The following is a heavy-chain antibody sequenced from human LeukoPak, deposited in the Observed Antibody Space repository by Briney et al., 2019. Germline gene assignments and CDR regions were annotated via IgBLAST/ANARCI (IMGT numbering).Heavy chain of an antibody. CDR2: ISGSGGST. CDR1: GFTFSSYA. D-gene: IGHD1-1*01. CDR3: AKVLLPHNNNWSFDY. V-gene: IGHV3-23*01. Sequence: RGSLRLSCAASGFTFSSYAMSWVRQAPGKGLEWVSAISGSGGSTYYADSVKGRFTISRDNSKNSLYLQMNSLRVEDTAVYFCAKVLLPHNNNWSFDYWGQGTQVTVSS. J-gene: IGHJ4*02.